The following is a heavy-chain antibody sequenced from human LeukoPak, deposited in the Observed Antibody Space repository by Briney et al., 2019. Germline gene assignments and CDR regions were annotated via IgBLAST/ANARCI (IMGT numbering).Heavy chain of an antibody. CDR2: VNPNTGGT. Sequence: ASVKVSCKASGYTFTGYINWVRQAPGRAPEWVGWVNPNTGGTRYAQKFQGRVTMTRETSITTAFMELRGLTFDDTAVFYCVREAGPLDWGQGTLVTVSS. V-gene: IGHV1-2*02. CDR1: GYTFTGY. CDR3: VREAGPLD. J-gene: IGHJ4*02.